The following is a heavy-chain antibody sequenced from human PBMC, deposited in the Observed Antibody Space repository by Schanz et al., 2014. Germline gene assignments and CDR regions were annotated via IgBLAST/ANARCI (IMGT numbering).Heavy chain of an antibody. J-gene: IGHJ4*02. CDR2: IIPILDKT. V-gene: IGHV1-69*08. Sequence: QVQLVQSGAEVKKPGSSVKVSCKASGGTFSSSTLTWVRQAPGQGLEWMGRIIPILDKTNYAQKFQGRVTMTADKSTSTVYMEVSGLRSEDTAVYYCAKVDRTRYYAMDVWGQGTLVTVSP. CDR3: AKVDRTRYYAMDV. CDR1: GGTFSSST. D-gene: IGHD3-9*01.